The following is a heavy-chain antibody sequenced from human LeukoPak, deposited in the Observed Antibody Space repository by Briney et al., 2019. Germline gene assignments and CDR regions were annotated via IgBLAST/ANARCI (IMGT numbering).Heavy chain of an antibody. CDR3: ARIRDGYNDAYDR. CDR1: GYTFTNSY. V-gene: IGHV1-46*01. Sequence: GASVKVSCMASGYTFTNSYFHWVRQAPGQVLEWMGLINPDGGNTNYAPIFQGRATLTRATSTSTVYMELSRLRAEDTAIYYCARIRDGYNDAYDRWGQGTLVTVCS. CDR2: INPDGGNT. J-gene: IGHJ4*02. D-gene: IGHD5-24*01.